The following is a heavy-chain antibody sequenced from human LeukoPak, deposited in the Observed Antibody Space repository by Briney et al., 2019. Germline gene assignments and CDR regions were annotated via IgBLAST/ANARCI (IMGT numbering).Heavy chain of an antibody. V-gene: IGHV1-3*01. J-gene: IGHJ3*02. CDR2: INARNGNT. CDR1: GYTFTSYA. D-gene: IGHD7-27*01. Sequence: ASVKVSCKASGYTFTSYAMHWVRQAPGQRLEWMGWINARNGNTKYSQKFQGRVTITRDTSASTAYMELSSLRSEDTAVYYCARDGDSPVDDAFDIWGQGTMVTVSS. CDR3: ARDGDSPVDDAFDI.